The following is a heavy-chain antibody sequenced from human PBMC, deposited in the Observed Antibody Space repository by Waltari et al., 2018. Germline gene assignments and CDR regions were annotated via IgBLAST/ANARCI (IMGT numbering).Heavy chain of an antibody. CDR3: AREKKGGYFDY. D-gene: IGHD3-22*01. CDR2: IRPSGDST. V-gene: IGHV1-46*01. Sequence: YYTHWMRKAPGQGLQWMGLIRPSGDSTNYAQKFRGRVSMTRDTSTSTVYMELGSLTSEDTAVYYCAREKKGGYFDYWGQGTPVTVSS. CDR1: YY. J-gene: IGHJ4*02.